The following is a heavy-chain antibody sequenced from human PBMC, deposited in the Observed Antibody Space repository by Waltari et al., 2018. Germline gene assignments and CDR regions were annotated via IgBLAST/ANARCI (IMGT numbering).Heavy chain of an antibody. CDR3: ARSKYYDFWSGSPDVAFDI. D-gene: IGHD3-3*01. J-gene: IGHJ3*02. Sequence: QVQLQESGPGLVKPSQTLSLTCTVSGGSISSGSYYWSWIRQPAGKGLEWIGRIYTIGSTNYNPSLKSRVTISVDTSKNQFSLKLSSVTAADTAVYYCARSKYYDFWSGSPDVAFDIWGQGTMVTVSS. CDR1: GGSISSGSYY. CDR2: IYTIGST. V-gene: IGHV4-61*02.